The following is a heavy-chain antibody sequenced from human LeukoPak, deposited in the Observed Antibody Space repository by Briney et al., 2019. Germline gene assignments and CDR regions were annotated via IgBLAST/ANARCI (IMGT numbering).Heavy chain of an antibody. Sequence: GGSLRLSCAASGFSFSDYWMSWVRQTPGKGLEWVASIEQDGSEKNYVDSVEGRFTISRDNAKNSLYLRMNNLRADDTAVYYCARASVLGPNTDYWGQGTLVTVSS. J-gene: IGHJ4*02. CDR3: ARASVLGPNTDY. D-gene: IGHD2-2*01. CDR1: GFSFSDYW. CDR2: IEQDGSEK. V-gene: IGHV3-7*01.